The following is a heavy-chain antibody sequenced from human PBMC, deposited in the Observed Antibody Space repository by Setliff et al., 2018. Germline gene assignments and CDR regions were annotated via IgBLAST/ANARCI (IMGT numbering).Heavy chain of an antibody. D-gene: IGHD6-19*01. Sequence: GGSLRLSCAASGFIFDEYAMHWVRQAPGKGLEWVSGISWNSYHIDYAGSVRGRFTISRDNAKNSLYLQMNSLTTEDTAFYYCVKSDRDSSGWYPEYWGQGTLVTVSS. CDR3: VKSDRDSSGWYPEY. J-gene: IGHJ4*02. CDR1: GFIFDEYA. CDR2: ISWNSYHI. V-gene: IGHV3-9*01.